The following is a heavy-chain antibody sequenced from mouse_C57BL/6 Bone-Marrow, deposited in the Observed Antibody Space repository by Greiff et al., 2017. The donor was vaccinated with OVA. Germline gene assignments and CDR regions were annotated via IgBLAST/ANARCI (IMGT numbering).Heavy chain of an antibody. CDR3: ARYLYSNFDY. CDR1: GYTFTDYY. J-gene: IGHJ2*01. Sequence: VQLQQSGPVLVKPGASVKMSCKASGYTFTDYYMNWVKQSHGKSLEWIGVINPYNGGTSYNQKFKGKATLTVDKSSSTAYMELNSLTSEDSAVYYCARYLYSNFDYWGQGTTLTVSS. V-gene: IGHV1-19*01. D-gene: IGHD2-5*01. CDR2: INPYNGGT.